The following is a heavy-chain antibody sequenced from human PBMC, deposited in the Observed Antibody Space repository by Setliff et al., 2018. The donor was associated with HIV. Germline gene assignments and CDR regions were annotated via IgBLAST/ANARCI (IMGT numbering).Heavy chain of an antibody. CDR1: GDSVSSRSYY. V-gene: IGHV4-61*03. D-gene: IGHD2-2*01. Sequence: SETLSLTCTVSGDSVSSRSYYWSWIRQPPGKGLEWIGYIYYSGSTNYNPSLKSRVTISVDTSKNHFSLKLRSVTAADTAVYYCARGPSGRAPAPARAPHYYGLDLWGPGTTVTVSS. CDR2: IYYSGST. J-gene: IGHJ6*01. CDR3: ARGPSGRAPAPARAPHYYGLDL.